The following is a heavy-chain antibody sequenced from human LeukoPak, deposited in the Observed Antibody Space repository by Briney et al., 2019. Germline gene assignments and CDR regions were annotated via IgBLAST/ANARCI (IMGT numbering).Heavy chain of an antibody. V-gene: IGHV3-21*01. CDR1: GFTFSNYV. D-gene: IGHD3-10*01. CDR2: ISGSGDST. J-gene: IGHJ4*02. Sequence: GGSLRLSCAASGFTFSNYVMNWVRQAPGKGLEWVSGISGSGDSTYYADSVKGRFTISRDNAKNSLYLQMNSLRAEDTAVYYCARNHITMVRGVIRREEFDYWGQGTLVTVSS. CDR3: ARNHITMVRGVIRREEFDY.